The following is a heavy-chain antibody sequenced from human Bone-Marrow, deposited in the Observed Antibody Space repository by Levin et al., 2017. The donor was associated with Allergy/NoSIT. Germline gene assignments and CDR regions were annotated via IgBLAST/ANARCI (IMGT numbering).Heavy chain of an antibody. D-gene: IGHD3-9*01. J-gene: IGHJ3*01. V-gene: IGHV4-31*03. CDR3: AREGDNYDLLTAYSTDPFDV. CDR2: IFYTGST. CDR1: GASISGGGFY. Sequence: KSSETLSLTCTVPGASISGGGFYWSWIRQHPGKALEWIGYIFYTGSTYYNPSLKSRVTMSVDTSTNQFSLKLTSVTAADTSVYFCAREGDNYDLLTAYSTDPFDVWGHGTMVTVSS.